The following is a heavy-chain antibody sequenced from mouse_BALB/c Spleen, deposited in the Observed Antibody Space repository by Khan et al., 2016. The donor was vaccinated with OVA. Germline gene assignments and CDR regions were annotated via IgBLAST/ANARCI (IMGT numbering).Heavy chain of an antibody. V-gene: IGHV9-1*02. Sequence: LVESGPELKKPGETVKASCKASGYTFTNYGLNWVMQAPGKALKWMGWINTYTGEPTYADDFKGRFAFSLETSASTAYLQINNLINEDMATYFCARGLNYYGSWFAYWGQGTLVTVSA. CDR2: INTYTGEP. D-gene: IGHD1-1*01. CDR1: GYTFTNYG. CDR3: ARGLNYYGSWFAY. J-gene: IGHJ3*01.